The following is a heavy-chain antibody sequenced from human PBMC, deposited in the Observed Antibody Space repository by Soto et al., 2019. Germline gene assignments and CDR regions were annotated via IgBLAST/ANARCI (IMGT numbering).Heavy chain of an antibody. J-gene: IGHJ4*02. Sequence: GGSLRLSCAASGLTFSSYWMSWVRQAPGKGLEWVANIKQDGSEKYYVDSVKGRFTISRDNAKNSLYLQMNSLRAEDTAVYYCARDDYLWGSYRAALDYWGQGTLVTVSS. V-gene: IGHV3-7*01. CDR3: ARDDYLWGSYRAALDY. CDR1: GLTFSSYW. D-gene: IGHD3-16*02. CDR2: IKQDGSEK.